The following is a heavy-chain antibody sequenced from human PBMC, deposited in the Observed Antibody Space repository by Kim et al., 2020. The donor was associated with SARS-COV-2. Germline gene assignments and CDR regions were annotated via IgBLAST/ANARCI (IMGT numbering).Heavy chain of an antibody. Sequence: GGSLRLSCAASGFTFNNYAMNWVRHIPGKGLEWVSSIIGSGVDTYHADSVEGRFTISRDNSKNTVYMQMNSLRAEDTAVYYCAKGALAYCTGSSCYPFD. D-gene: IGHD2-8*02. J-gene: IGHJ4*01. CDR2: IIGSGVDT. CDR3: AKGALAYCTGSSCYPFD. V-gene: IGHV3-23*01. CDR1: GFTFNNYA.